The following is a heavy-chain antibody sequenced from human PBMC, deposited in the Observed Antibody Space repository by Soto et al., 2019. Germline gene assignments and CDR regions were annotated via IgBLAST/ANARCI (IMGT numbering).Heavy chain of an antibody. D-gene: IGHD1-26*01. Sequence: EVQLVESGGGLVQPGGSLRLSCAASGFTFSSYYMHWVRQAPGKGLVWVSRISSDGSSTSYADSVKGRFTISRDNAKNTLYRQMNSLRAEDTAVYYCTKGVVGATPYGMDVWGQGTTVTVSS. J-gene: IGHJ6*02. V-gene: IGHV3-74*01. CDR2: ISSDGSST. CDR3: TKGVVGATPYGMDV. CDR1: GFTFSSYY.